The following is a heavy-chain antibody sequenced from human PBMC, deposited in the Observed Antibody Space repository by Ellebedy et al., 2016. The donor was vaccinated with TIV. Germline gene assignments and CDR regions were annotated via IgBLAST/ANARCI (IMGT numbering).Heavy chain of an antibody. Sequence: SETLSLTXTVSGGSVSSGSYYWSWIRQPPGKGLEWIGYIYYSGSTNYNPSLKSRVTISVDTSKNQFSLKLSSVTAADTAVYYCASDSYSGYDYHAFDIWGQGTMVTVSS. V-gene: IGHV4-61*01. CDR1: GGSVSSGSYY. J-gene: IGHJ3*02. D-gene: IGHD5-12*01. CDR3: ASDSYSGYDYHAFDI. CDR2: IYYSGST.